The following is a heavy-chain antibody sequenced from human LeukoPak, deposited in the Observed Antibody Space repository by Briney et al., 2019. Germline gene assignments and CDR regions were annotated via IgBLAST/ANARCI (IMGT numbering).Heavy chain of an antibody. CDR3: AKVQSYYGILTGDPFXX. V-gene: IGHV3-30*02. CDR2: IVYDGGYK. CDR1: GFTFNSHG. D-gene: IGHD3-9*01. Sequence: GGSLRLSCAASGFTFNSHGMHWVRQGPGKGPEWVAFIVYDGGYKYYADSVKGRFTISRDNSKNTLFLQMNSLRTEDTAVYYCAKVQSYYGILTGDPFXXWGQXXLVT. J-gene: IGHJ4*02.